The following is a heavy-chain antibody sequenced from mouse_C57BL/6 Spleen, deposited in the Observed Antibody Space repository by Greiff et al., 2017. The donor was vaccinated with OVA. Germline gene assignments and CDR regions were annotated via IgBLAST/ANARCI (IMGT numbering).Heavy chain of an antibody. Sequence: ESGPGLVKPSQSLSLTCSVTGYSITSGYYWNWIRQFPGNKLEWMGYISYDGSNNYNPSLKNRISITRDTSKNQFFLKLNSVTTEDTATYYCARKENDYADFDYWGQGTTLTVSS. CDR2: ISYDGSN. D-gene: IGHD2-4*01. CDR3: ARKENDYADFDY. V-gene: IGHV3-6*01. CDR1: GYSITSGYY. J-gene: IGHJ2*01.